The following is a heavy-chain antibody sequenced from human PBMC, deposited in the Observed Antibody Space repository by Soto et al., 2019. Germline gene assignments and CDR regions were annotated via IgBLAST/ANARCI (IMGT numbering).Heavy chain of an antibody. CDR3: GRVDRGNFYYFRY. D-gene: IGHD1-7*01. Sequence: QITLKESGPTLVKPTQTLTLTCTFSGFSLRTTDVGVGWIRQPPEKALEWLSLIYWDDDRRYSPSLKSRLTITKDTSKSQVVLTLTNVDPADTATYYCGRVDRGNFYYFRYWGQGTLVTVSS. V-gene: IGHV2-5*02. CDR1: GFSLRTTDVG. CDR2: IYWDDDR. J-gene: IGHJ4*02.